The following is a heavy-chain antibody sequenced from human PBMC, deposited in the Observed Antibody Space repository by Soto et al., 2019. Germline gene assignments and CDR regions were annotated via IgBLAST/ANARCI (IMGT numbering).Heavy chain of an antibody. CDR3: AADPNFDWPRGWWFDP. J-gene: IGHJ5*02. D-gene: IGHD3-9*01. V-gene: IGHV1-58*02. CDR2: IVVGSGNT. Sequence: SVKVSCKASGFTFTSSAMQWVRQARGQRLEWIGWIVVGSGNTNYAQKFQERVTITRDMSTSTAYMELSSLRSEDTAVYYCAADPNFDWPRGWWFDPWGQGTLVTVSS. CDR1: GFTFTSSA.